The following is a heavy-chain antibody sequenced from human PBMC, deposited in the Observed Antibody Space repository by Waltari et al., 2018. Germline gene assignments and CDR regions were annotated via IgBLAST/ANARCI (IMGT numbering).Heavy chain of an antibody. V-gene: IGHV1-24*01. D-gene: IGHD7-27*01. CDR1: GYSLTDLS. CDR3: AAKEAWGNRAFDY. CDR2: FDPEDAET. J-gene: IGHJ4*02. Sequence: QVQLVQSGAEVKKPGASVRISCKISGYSLTDLSVHGVRQAPGKGLEWMGGFDPEDAETIVAQRFQGRVTMTEETSPETAYMELSSLSSEDTAVYFCAAKEAWGNRAFDYWGQGTLVTVSS.